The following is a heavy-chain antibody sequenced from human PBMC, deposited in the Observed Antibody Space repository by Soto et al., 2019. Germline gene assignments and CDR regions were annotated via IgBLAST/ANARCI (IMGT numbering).Heavy chain of an antibody. V-gene: IGHV4-31*03. J-gene: IGHJ4*02. D-gene: IGHD6-13*01. CDR3: ARGGIAAAAPPDY. CDR1: GGYISSGGYY. CDR2: IYYSGST. Sequence: SETLSLTCTVSGGYISSGGYYWSWIRQHPGKGLEWIGYIYYSGSTYYNPSLKSRVTISVDTSKNQFSLKLSSVTAADTAVYYCARGGIAAAAPPDYWGQGTLVTVSS.